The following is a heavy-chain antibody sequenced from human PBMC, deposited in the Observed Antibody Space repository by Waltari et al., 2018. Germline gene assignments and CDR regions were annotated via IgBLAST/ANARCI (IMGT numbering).Heavy chain of an antibody. Sequence: EVQLVESGGGMLRPGGSLRLSCAASGFPFDVYCLSWVRQVPGKGLEWVSGINWSGARTSYADSVMGRFTVSRDNAMNSLYLEMSSLRAEDTALYYCVREVFGSGWRESYFFDYWGQGTVVTVSS. CDR1: GFPFDVYC. CDR3: VREVFGSGWRESYFFDY. V-gene: IGHV3-20*04. CDR2: INWSGART. J-gene: IGHJ4*02. D-gene: IGHD6-19*01.